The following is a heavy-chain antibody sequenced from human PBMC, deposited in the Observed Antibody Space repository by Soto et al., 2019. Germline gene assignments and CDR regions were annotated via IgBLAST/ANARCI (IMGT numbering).Heavy chain of an antibody. Sequence: ASVKVSCKASGYTFASYGISWVRQAPGQGLEWMGGIIPIFGTADYAQKFQGRVTITADESTSTAYMDLSSLRSEDTAVYYCARHLGGNHYYYGMDVWGQGTTVTVSS. J-gene: IGHJ6*02. D-gene: IGHD3-16*01. CDR2: IIPIFGTA. V-gene: IGHV1-69*13. CDR1: GYTFASYG. CDR3: ARHLGGNHYYYGMDV.